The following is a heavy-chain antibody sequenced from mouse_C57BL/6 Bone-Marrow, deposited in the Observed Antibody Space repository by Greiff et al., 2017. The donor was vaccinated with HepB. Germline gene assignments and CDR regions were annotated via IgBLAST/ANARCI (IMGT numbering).Heavy chain of an antibody. Sequence: QVQLKQSGAELVRPGASVTLSCKASGYTFTDYEMHWVKQTPVHGLEWIGAIDPETGGTAYNQKFKGKAILTADKSSSTAYMELRSLTSEDSVVYYCYSNYGSWGQGTTLTVSS. CDR2: IDPETGGT. CDR3: YSNYGS. V-gene: IGHV1-15*01. J-gene: IGHJ2*01. D-gene: IGHD2-5*01. CDR1: GYTFTDYE.